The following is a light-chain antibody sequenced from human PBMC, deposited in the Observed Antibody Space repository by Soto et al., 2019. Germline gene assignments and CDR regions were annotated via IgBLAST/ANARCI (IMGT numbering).Light chain of an antibody. CDR3: SSYTDRKHLV. CDR1: SSDIGAY. V-gene: IGLV2-11*01. Sequence: QSALTQPRSVSGSPGQSVTISCTGTSSDIGAYVSWYQQHPDKAPKLMIYHVSKRPSGVPDRFSGSKSGNAASLTISGLQAEDEADYYCSSYTDRKHLVFGTGTKVTVL. J-gene: IGLJ1*01. CDR2: HVS.